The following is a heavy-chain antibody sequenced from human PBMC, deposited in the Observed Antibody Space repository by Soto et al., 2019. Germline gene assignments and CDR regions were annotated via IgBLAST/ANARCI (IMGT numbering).Heavy chain of an antibody. CDR3: APPNYDYIWGSYPNFDY. J-gene: IGHJ4*02. D-gene: IGHD3-16*02. V-gene: IGHV3-23*01. CDR1: GFTFSNYA. CDR2: VSASGANT. Sequence: EVHLLESGGGLVQPGGSLRLSCVASGFTFSNYAMSWVRQAPGKGLEWVSDVSASGANTYYADSVKGRFTISRDNSKNTVYLQMNSLRAEDTAAYYCAPPNYDYIWGSYPNFDYWGQGTLVTVSS.